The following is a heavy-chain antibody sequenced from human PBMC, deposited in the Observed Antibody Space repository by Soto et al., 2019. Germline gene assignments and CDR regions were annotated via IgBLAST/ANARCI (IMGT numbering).Heavy chain of an antibody. CDR1: GYTFTNFG. V-gene: IGHV1-18*01. CDR2: ISAYNGNT. D-gene: IGHD3-16*01. CDR3: ASWGTPVDY. J-gene: IGHJ4*02. Sequence: QVQLVQSGAEVKKPGASVKVSCKTSGYTFTNFGLSWVRQAPGQGLEWMGWISAYNGNTNYAQNFQGRVTMTTDTSASRAYMELRSLGYYCAAVYYCASWGTPVDYWGQGTLVTVSS.